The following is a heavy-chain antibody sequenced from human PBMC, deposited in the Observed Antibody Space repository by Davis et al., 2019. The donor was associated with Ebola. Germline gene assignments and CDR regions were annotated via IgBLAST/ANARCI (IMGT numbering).Heavy chain of an antibody. Sequence: HTGGSLRLSCAAYGFTFSSYWMHWVRQAEGKGLVWVSRINSDGSSTSYADSVKGRFTISRDNAKNTLYLQMNSLRAEDTAVYYCVRLVRGWRAYGMDVWGQGTTVTVSS. CDR1: GFTFSSYW. CDR2: INSDGSST. J-gene: IGHJ6*02. CDR3: VRLVRGWRAYGMDV. V-gene: IGHV3-74*01. D-gene: IGHD6-19*01.